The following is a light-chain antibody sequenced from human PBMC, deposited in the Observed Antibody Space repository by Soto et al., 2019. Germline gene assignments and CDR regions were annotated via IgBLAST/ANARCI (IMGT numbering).Light chain of an antibody. CDR3: FSYSGSSTPYV. CDR1: SSDVGSYNL. V-gene: IGLV2-23*01. J-gene: IGLJ1*01. Sequence: QSALTQPASVSGSPGQSITLSCTGTSSDVGSYNLVSWYQQHPGKAPKLMIYEGSKRPSGVSNRFSGSKSGNTASLTISGLQAEDEADYYGFSYSGSSTPYVFGTGTKLTVL. CDR2: EGS.